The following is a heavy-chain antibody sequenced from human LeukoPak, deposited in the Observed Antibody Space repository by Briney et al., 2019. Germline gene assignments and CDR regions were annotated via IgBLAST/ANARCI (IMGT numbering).Heavy chain of an antibody. CDR1: GGSINGYY. V-gene: IGHV4-59*01. D-gene: IGHD5-12*01. Sequence: SETLSLTCTVSGGSINGYYWSWIRQPPGRGLEWIGYIYYSGSTNYNPSLKSRVAISVDTSNNQFSLKLSSVTAADTAVYFCARLGGYEDLWGQGTLVTVSS. CDR3: ARLGGYEDL. CDR2: IYYSGST. J-gene: IGHJ5*02.